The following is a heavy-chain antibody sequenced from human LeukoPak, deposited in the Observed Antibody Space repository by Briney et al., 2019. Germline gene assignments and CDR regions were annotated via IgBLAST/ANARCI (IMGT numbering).Heavy chain of an antibody. Sequence: SETLSLTCTVSRDSISSYYWSWIRQPPGKGLEWIGYIYFSGGTIYNPSLKSRATISVDTSKNQFSLKLSSVTAADTAVYYCARGRTYRSSSWFDPWGQGTLVTVS. V-gene: IGHV4-59*01. CDR1: RDSISSYY. J-gene: IGHJ5*02. CDR3: ARGRTYRSSSWFDP. D-gene: IGHD6-6*01. CDR2: IYFSGGT.